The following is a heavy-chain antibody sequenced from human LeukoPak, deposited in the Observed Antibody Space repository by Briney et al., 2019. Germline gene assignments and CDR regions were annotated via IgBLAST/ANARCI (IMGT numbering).Heavy chain of an antibody. CDR3: ASVRHDPLEYYYYIDV. J-gene: IGHJ6*03. V-gene: IGHV4-34*01. D-gene: IGHD2/OR15-2a*01. CDR1: GDSLSRYY. Sequence: SETLSLTCAVSGDSLSRYYWTWIRQPPGKGLEWLGEISPSGSPKYNLSLKSRATISVDTSKNQFSLRLTSVTAADTALYYCASVRHDPLEYYYYIDVWGKGTTVTVSS. CDR2: ISPSGSP.